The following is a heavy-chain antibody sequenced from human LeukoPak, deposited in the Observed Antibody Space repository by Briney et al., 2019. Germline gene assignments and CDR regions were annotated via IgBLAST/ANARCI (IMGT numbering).Heavy chain of an antibody. J-gene: IGHJ4*02. D-gene: IGHD4-17*01. CDR2: ISWNSGRI. V-gene: IGHV3-9*01. Sequence: PGGSLRHSCAAPGFTFDDSAMHWVPQAPGKGLEWVPGISWNSGRIGYEDSVKGRFTISRDNAKNSLYLQMNILRAEDTALYYCAKATPSNYGDYLRGYFDYWGQGTLVTVSS. CDR1: GFTFDDSA. CDR3: AKATPSNYGDYLRGYFDY.